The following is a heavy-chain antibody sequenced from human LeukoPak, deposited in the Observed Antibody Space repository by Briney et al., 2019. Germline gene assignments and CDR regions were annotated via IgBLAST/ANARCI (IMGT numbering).Heavy chain of an antibody. Sequence: AGGSLRLSCAASGFTFSDYYMSWIRQAPGKGLEWISYISSSGDTIFYADSVKGRFTISRDNAKNSLYLQMNSLRADDTAVYYCAKSDYGGNSEYFQHWGQGTLVTVSS. D-gene: IGHD4-23*01. J-gene: IGHJ1*01. CDR3: AKSDYGGNSEYFQH. V-gene: IGHV3-11*04. CDR1: GFTFSDYY. CDR2: ISSSGDTI.